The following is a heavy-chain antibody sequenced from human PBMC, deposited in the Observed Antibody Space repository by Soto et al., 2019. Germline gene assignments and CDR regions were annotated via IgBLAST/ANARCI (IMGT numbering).Heavy chain of an antibody. CDR2: IYYSGST. CDR3: ARSYRRYCSGGSCYSYYYYYMDV. V-gene: IGHV4-59*01. CDR1: GGPISSYY. D-gene: IGHD2-15*01. Sequence: SETLSLTCTVSGGPISSYYWSWIRRPPGKGLEWIGYIYYSGSTNYNPSLKSRVTISVDTSKNQFSLKLSSVTAADTAVYYCARSYRRYCSGGSCYSYYYYYMDVWGKGTTVTVLL. J-gene: IGHJ6*03.